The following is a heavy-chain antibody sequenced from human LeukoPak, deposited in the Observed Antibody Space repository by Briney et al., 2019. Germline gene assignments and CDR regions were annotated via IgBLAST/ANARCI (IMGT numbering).Heavy chain of an antibody. CDR1: GGSFSGYY. CDR2: INHSGST. D-gene: IGHD6-13*01. J-gene: IGHJ6*03. Sequence: SETLSLTCAVYGGSFSGYYWSWIRQPPGKGLEWIGEINHSGSTNYNPSLKSRVTISVDTSKNQFSLKLSSVTAADTAVYYCARARAYSSSWYEVANYYYYYMDVWGKGTTVTVSS. V-gene: IGHV4-34*01. CDR3: ARARAYSSSWYEVANYYYYYMDV.